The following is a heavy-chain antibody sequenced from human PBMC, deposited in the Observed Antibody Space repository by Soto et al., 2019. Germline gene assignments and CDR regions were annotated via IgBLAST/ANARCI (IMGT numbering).Heavy chain of an antibody. V-gene: IGHV3-21*01. D-gene: IGHD6-13*01. CDR2: ISSSSSYI. CDR3: ARAAAAAGTSGY. CDR1: GFTFSIYS. Sequence: GGSLRLSCAASGFTFSIYSMNWVRQAPGKGLEWVSSISSSSSYIYYADSVKGRFTISRDNAKNSLYLQMNSLRAEDTAVYYCARAAAAAGTSGYWGQGTLVTAPQ. J-gene: IGHJ4*02.